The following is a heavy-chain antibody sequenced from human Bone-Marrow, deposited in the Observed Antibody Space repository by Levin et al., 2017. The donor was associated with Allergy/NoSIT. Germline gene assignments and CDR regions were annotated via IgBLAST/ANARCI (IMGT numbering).Heavy chain of an antibody. CDR1: GGSISGGGYY. D-gene: IGHD1/OR15-1a*01. CDR2: ISYIGST. V-gene: IGHV4-31*03. CDR3: ARGTCHGASDAFDV. Sequence: SETLSLTCTVSGGSISGGGYYWCWIRQHPGKGLEWIGCISYIGSTHYNPSLKSRVTISADTSDKQFSLKMSSVTAADTSVFYCARGTCHGASDAFDVWGQGTIVTVSS. J-gene: IGHJ3*01.